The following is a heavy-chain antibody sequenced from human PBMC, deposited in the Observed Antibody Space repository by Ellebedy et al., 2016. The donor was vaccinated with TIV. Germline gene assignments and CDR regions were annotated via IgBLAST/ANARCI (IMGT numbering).Heavy chain of an antibody. CDR1: GGSFCGYF. Sequence: MPSETLSLTCAVYGGSFCGYFWSWIRQPPGKGLEWIGEINHSGSTNYNSSLKSRVTISVDTSKNQFSLKLTSVTAADTAVYYCARGWGSGSPSYWGQGALVTVSS. CDR3: ARGWGSGSPSY. J-gene: IGHJ4*02. D-gene: IGHD3-10*01. V-gene: IGHV4-34*01. CDR2: INHSGST.